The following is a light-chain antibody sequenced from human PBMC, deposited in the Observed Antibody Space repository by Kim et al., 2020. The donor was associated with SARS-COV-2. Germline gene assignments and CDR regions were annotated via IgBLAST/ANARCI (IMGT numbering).Light chain of an antibody. CDR2: RNS. CDR1: NIGSKP. J-gene: IGLJ1*01. V-gene: IGLV3-21*01. Sequence: SYELAQPPSVSVAPGKTARITCGGANIGSKPVYWYQQRAGQAPVLVIYRNSDRPSGIPERFSGSNSGNTATLTISRFEAGDEADYYCQVWDTPSSHYVFG. CDR3: QVWDTPSSHYV.